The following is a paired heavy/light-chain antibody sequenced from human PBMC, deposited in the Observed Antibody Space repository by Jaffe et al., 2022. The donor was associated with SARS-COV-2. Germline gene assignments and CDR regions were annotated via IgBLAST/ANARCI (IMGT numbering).Heavy chain of an antibody. CDR1: GFAFSDYA. CDR3: ASTIGFHHYYGMDV. Sequence: EVQLVQSGGGLVRPGGSLRLSCAASGFAFSDYAMNWVRQAPGKGLEWVSSIRSNGEYKQYAASMKGRFTISRDNAKNSLYLQMNSLSVEDTAIYYCASTIGFHHYYGMDVWGQGTTVTVSS. V-gene: IGHV3-21*01. J-gene: IGHJ6*02. D-gene: IGHD2-15*01. CDR2: IRSNGEYK.
Light chain of an antibody. CDR1: GSDVGSYNF. CDR3: ASYSNTDALV. J-gene: IGLJ2*01. V-gene: IGLV2-14*01. CDR2: DVT. Sequence: QSALTQPASVSGSPGQSITISCAGSGSDVGSYNFVSWYQQRPGHAPTLILYDVTDRPSGVSDRFSGSKSGSTASLTISGLKADDEGDYYCASYSNTDALVFGGGTKLTVL.